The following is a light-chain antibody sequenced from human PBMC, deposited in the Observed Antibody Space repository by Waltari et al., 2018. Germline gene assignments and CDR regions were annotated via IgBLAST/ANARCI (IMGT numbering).Light chain of an antibody. J-gene: IGLJ3*02. Sequence: SVLTQPPSVSGAPGQRVTISCTGISSNTGAGYDVHGYQQLPGTAPKLLIYGNSNRPSGVPDRFSGSKFGTSASLAITGLQAEDEADYYCQSYDSSLSGWVFGGGTKLTVL. V-gene: IGLV1-40*01. CDR2: GNS. CDR3: QSYDSSLSGWV. CDR1: SSNTGAGYD.